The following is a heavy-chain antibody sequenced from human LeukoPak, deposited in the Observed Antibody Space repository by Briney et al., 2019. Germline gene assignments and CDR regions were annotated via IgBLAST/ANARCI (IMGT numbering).Heavy chain of an antibody. V-gene: IGHV4-34*01. Sequence: PSETLSLTCAVYGGSFSGYYWSWIRQPPGKGLEWIGEINHSGSTNYNPSLKSRVTISVDTSKNQFSLKLSSVTAADTAVYYCAREGAVAGTGWFDPWGQGTLVTVSS. D-gene: IGHD6-19*01. CDR2: INHSGST. CDR3: AREGAVAGTGWFDP. CDR1: GGSFSGYY. J-gene: IGHJ5*02.